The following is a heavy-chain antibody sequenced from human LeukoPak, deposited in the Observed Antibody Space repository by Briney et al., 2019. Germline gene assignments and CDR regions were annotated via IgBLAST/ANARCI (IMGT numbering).Heavy chain of an antibody. V-gene: IGHV3-7*05. Sequence: GGSLRLSCAASGITFGSYWMTWVRQAPGKGLECVANIKPDGSEKHYVDSVEGRFTISRDNDKNSLFLEMNSLRAEDTAVYYCARGRMAVAGSYEYWGQGTLVTVSS. CDR2: IKPDGSEK. J-gene: IGHJ4*02. D-gene: IGHD6-19*01. CDR1: GITFGSYW. CDR3: ARGRMAVAGSYEY.